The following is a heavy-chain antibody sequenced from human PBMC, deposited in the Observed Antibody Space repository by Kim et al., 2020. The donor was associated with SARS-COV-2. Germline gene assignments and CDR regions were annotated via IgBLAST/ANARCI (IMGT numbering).Heavy chain of an antibody. V-gene: IGHV4-4*07. Sequence: SETLSLTCTVSGGSISSYYWSWIRQPAGKGLEWIGRIYTSGSTNYNPSLKSRVTISVDTSKNQFSLKLSSVTAEDTAVYYCARETTPGPIQLWPGHHWFDPWGQRTLVTVSS. D-gene: IGHD5-18*01. CDR2: IYTSGST. CDR1: GGSISSYY. CDR3: ARETTPGPIQLWPGHHWFDP. J-gene: IGHJ5*02.